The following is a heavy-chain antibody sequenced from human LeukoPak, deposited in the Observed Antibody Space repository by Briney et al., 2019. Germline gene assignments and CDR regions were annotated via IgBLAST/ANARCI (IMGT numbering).Heavy chain of an antibody. CDR3: ARDKGIVGAYYFDY. V-gene: IGHV1-2*02. Sequence: ASVKVSCKASGYTFTGYYMHWVRQAPGQGLEWMGWINPNSGGTNYAQKFQGRVTMTRDTSISTAYMELSRLRADDTAVYYCARDKGIVGAYYFDYWGQGTLVPVSS. J-gene: IGHJ4*02. CDR2: INPNSGGT. D-gene: IGHD1-26*01. CDR1: GYTFTGYY.